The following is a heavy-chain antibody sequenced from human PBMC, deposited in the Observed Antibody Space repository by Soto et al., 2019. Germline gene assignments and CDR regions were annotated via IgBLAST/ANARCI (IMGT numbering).Heavy chain of an antibody. D-gene: IGHD5-12*01. V-gene: IGHV4-59*08. CDR1: GDSIGTYY. J-gene: IGHJ4*01. CDR3: ASRGYTGQRGGFFFDF. CDR2: IYSGGST. Sequence: PSETLSLTCTVSGDSIGTYYWSWIRQPPGKGLEWIGYIYSGGSTTYNPSLNSRVTISLDTSKNQFSLKMTSVTAADTALYYCASRGYTGQRGGFFFDFWGHGALVTVSS.